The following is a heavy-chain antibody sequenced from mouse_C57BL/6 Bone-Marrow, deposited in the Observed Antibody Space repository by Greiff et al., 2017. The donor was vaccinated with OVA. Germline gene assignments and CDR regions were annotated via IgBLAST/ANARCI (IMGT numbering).Heavy chain of an antibody. V-gene: IGHV14-1*01. CDR3: ASPYDGYSWFAY. D-gene: IGHD2-3*01. J-gene: IGHJ3*01. CDR1: GFNIKDYY. CDR2: IDPEDGDT. Sequence: VQLQQQSGAELVRPGASVKLSCTASGFNIKDYYMHWVKQRPEQGLEWIGRIDPEDGDTEYAPKFQGKATMTADTSSNTAYMQLSSLTTEDSAIYYCASPYDGYSWFAYWGQGTLVTVSA.